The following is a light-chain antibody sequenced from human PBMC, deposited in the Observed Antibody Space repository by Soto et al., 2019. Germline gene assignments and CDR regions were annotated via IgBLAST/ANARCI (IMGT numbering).Light chain of an antibody. V-gene: IGKV3-20*01. J-gene: IGKJ1*01. Sequence: PGARATLSCNVCPTVSSARLAWFQQKPGQAPRLLIYGASSRAPGIPDRFSGSGSDTDFTLTIISLESEDFAVYSCHHYGILPWTFGQGTNVDI. CDR3: HHYGILPWT. CDR2: GAS. CDR1: PTVSSAR.